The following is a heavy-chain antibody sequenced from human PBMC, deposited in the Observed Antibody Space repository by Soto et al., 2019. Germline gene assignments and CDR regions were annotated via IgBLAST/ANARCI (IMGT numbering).Heavy chain of an antibody. CDR3: ATQEVGGSYVYTFDP. CDR1: GGSITSSSYY. CDR2: IYYSGST. Sequence: SETLSLTCTVSGGSITSSSYYWGWIRQPPGKGLEWIGSIYYSGSTYYNTSLKSRVTISVDTSKKQFSLKLSSVTAADTAVYYCATQEVGGSYVYTFDPWGQGTLVTVSS. V-gene: IGHV4-39*01. D-gene: IGHD1-26*01. J-gene: IGHJ5*02.